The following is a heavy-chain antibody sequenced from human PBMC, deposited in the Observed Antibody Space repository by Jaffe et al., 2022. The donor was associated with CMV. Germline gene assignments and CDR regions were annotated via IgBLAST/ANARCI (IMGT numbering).Heavy chain of an antibody. CDR1: GFTFSSYA. CDR3: RSAASDLTRRDTAMVPFDY. D-gene: IGHD5-18*01. J-gene: IGHJ4*02. V-gene: IGHV3-23*04. CDR2: ISGSGGST. Sequence: EVQLVESGGGLVQPGGSLRLSCAASGFTFSSYAMSWVRQAPGKGLEWVSAISGSGGSTYYADSVKGRFTISRDNSKNTLYLQMNSLRAEDTAVYYCRSAASDLTRRDTAMVPFDYWGQGTLVTVSS.